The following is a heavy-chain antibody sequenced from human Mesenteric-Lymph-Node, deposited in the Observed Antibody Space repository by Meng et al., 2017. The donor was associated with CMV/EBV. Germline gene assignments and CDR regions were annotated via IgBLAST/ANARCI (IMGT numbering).Heavy chain of an antibody. V-gene: IGHV3-48*04. Sequence: GGSLRLSCAASGFTFSSYSMNWVRQAPGKGLEWVSYISSSSSTIYYADSVKGRFTISRDNAKNSLYLQMNSLRAEDTAVYYCARVRVNYYGSGSAYYYGMDVWGQGTTVTVSS. CDR3: ARVRVNYYGSGSAYYYGMDV. CDR2: ISSSSSTI. J-gene: IGHJ6*02. CDR1: GFTFSSYS. D-gene: IGHD3-10*01.